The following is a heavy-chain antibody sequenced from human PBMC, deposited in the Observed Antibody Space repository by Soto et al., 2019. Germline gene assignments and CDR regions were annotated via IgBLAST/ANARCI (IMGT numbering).Heavy chain of an antibody. V-gene: IGHV1-69*05. Sequence: GASVKVSCKASGGTFSSYAISWVRQAPGQGLEWMGGIIPIFGTANYAQKFQGRFTISRDNAKNSLYLQMNSLRDEDTAVYYCARERPSYGDYGGGAFDIWGQGTMVTVSS. J-gene: IGHJ3*02. CDR2: IIPIFGTA. D-gene: IGHD4-17*01. CDR3: ARERPSYGDYGGGAFDI. CDR1: GGTFSSYA.